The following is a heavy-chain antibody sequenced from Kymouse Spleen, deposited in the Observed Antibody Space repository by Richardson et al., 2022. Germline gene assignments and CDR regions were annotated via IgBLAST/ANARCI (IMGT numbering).Heavy chain of an antibody. CDR3: AKERDSSSWYYFDY. CDR1: GFTFSSYG. Sequence: QVQLVESGGGVVQPGRSLRLSCAASGFTFSSYGMHWVRQAPGKGLEWVAVISYDGSNKYYADSVKGRFTISRDNSKNTLYLQMNSLRAEDTAVYYCAKERDSSSWYYFDYWGQGTLVTVSS. V-gene: IGHV3-30*18. D-gene: IGHD6-13*01. CDR2: ISYDGSNK. J-gene: IGHJ4*02.